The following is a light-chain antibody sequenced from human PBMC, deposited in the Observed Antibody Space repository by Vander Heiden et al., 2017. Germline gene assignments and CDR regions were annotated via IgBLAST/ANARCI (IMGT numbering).Light chain of an antibody. Sequence: DIQMTQSPSSLSASVGDRVSITCRASQYISSYLNWYQQKSGQVPKLLIYAASSLQSGVPSRFSGSGSGTDFTLTISSLQPEDFATYYCQQRDSISWTFGQGTKVEIK. CDR2: AAS. V-gene: IGKV1-39*01. CDR3: QQRDSISWT. CDR1: QYISSY. J-gene: IGKJ1*01.